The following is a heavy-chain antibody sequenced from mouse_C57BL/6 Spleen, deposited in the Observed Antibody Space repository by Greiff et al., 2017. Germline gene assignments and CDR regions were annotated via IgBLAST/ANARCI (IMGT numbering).Heavy chain of an antibody. CDR2: INPGSGGT. Sequence: VQLQESGAELVRPGTSVKVSCKASGYAFTNYLIEWVKQRPGQGLEWIGVINPGSGGTNYNEKFKGKATLTADKSSSTAYMQLSSLTSEDSAVYFCARWGTAQATEAMDYWGQGTSVTVSS. D-gene: IGHD3-2*02. V-gene: IGHV1-54*01. CDR1: GYAFTNYL. CDR3: ARWGTAQATEAMDY. J-gene: IGHJ4*01.